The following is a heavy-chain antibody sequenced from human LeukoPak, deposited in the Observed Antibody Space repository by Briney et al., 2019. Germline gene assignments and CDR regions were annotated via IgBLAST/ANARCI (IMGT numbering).Heavy chain of an antibody. D-gene: IGHD1-26*01. CDR3: ASFIGGSYSHFDY. J-gene: IGHJ4*02. V-gene: IGHV3-21*04. Sequence: SPGGSLRLSCAASGFTFSSYSMNWVRQAPGKGLEWVSSISSSSSYIYYADSVKGRFTISRDNAKNSLYLQMSSLRAEDTAVYYCASFIGGSYSHFDYWGQGTLVTVSS. CDR1: GFTFSSYS. CDR2: ISSSSSYI.